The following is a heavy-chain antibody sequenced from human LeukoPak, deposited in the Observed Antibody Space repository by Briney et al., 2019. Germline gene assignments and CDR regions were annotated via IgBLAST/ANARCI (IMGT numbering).Heavy chain of an antibody. V-gene: IGHV3-21*01. Sequence: RGSLRLFSAASGFTFRSYSRNWVRQAPGNGLDWLPSISSSSSYIYYAASVKVRFTIARDNAKNSLYLQMNSLRAEDTAVYYCARVEVPAAIDYWGQGTLVTVSS. CDR3: ARVEVPAAIDY. J-gene: IGHJ4*02. D-gene: IGHD2-2*01. CDR2: ISSSSSYI. CDR1: GFTFRSYS.